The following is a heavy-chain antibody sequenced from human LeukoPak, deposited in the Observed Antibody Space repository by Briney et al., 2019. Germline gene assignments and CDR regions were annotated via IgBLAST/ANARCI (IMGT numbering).Heavy chain of an antibody. V-gene: IGHV3-7*01. J-gene: IGHJ4*02. CDR2: IKQDGSEK. Sequence: GGSLRLSCAASGFTFDDYAMHWVRQAPGKGLEWVANIKQDGSEKYYVDSVKGRFTISRDNAKNSLYLQMNSLRAEDTAVYYCAREGLYAFDYWGQGTLVTVSS. D-gene: IGHD2/OR15-2a*01. CDR1: GFTFDDYA. CDR3: AREGLYAFDY.